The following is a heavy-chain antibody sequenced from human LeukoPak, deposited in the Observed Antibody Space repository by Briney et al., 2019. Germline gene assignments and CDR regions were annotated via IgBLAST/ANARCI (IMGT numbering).Heavy chain of an antibody. Sequence: SETLSLTCAVYGGSFSGYYLSWIRQPPGKGLEWIGEINHSGSTNYNPSLKSRVTISVDTSKNQFSLKLSSVTVADTAVYYCARDRIHLWYTGPKFDYRGQGTLVTVSS. D-gene: IGHD5-18*01. CDR3: ARDRIHLWYTGPKFDY. CDR2: INHSGST. CDR1: GGSFSGYY. J-gene: IGHJ4*02. V-gene: IGHV4-34*01.